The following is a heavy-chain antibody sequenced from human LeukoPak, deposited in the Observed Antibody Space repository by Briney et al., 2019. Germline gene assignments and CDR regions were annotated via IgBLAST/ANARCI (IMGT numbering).Heavy chain of an antibody. V-gene: IGHV3-23*01. J-gene: IGHJ4*02. CDR2: ISGSGTIT. CDR3: AILTTHSSSSQFDY. Sequence: GGSLRLSCAASGFTFSRYAMSWVRQAPGKGLEWVPAISGSGTITYYADSVKGRFTISRDNSKDTLYLQMNSLRAEDTAIYFCAILTTHSSSSQFDYWGQGTLVTVSS. CDR1: GFTFSRYA. D-gene: IGHD6-6*01.